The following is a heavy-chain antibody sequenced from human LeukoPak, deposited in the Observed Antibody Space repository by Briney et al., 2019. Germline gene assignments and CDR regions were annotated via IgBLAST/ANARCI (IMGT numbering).Heavy chain of an antibody. Sequence: SETLSLTCTVSGASISSHYWSWIRQPPGKGLEWIGYISYSGSSDYNPSLKSRVTISVDTSKNQFSLRLSSVTAADTAVYYCAGAGGDTTSSQDLDYWGQGTLVTVSS. V-gene: IGHV4-59*11. D-gene: IGHD6-6*01. J-gene: IGHJ4*02. CDR1: GASISSHY. CDR2: ISYSGSS. CDR3: AGAGGDTTSSQDLDY.